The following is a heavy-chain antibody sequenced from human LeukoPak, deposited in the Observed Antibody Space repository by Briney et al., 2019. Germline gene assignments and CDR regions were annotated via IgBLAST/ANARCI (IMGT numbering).Heavy chain of an antibody. CDR2: IYYSGST. CDR1: GGSISSSGYF. CDR3: ASLGGGYNGDY. Sequence: PSETLSLTCTVSGGSISSSGYFWGWIRQPPGKGLEGIGSIYYSGSTYYNSSLKNRVTISIDTSKNQFSLKLSSVTVADTAVYFCASLGGGYNGDYWGQGTLVTVSS. V-gene: IGHV4-39*01. J-gene: IGHJ4*02. D-gene: IGHD5-24*01.